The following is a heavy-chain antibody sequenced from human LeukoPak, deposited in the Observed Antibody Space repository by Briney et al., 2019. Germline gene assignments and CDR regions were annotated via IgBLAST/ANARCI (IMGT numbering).Heavy chain of an antibody. J-gene: IGHJ5*02. CDR2: INPNRGGT. CDR3: ARGHGSGEKARYNWFDP. CDR1: GYTFTGHY. D-gene: IGHD3-10*01. V-gene: IGHV1-2*02. Sequence: ASVKVSCKASGYTFTGHYMHWVRQAPGQGLEWMGWINPNRGGTNYAQKFQGRVTMTRDTSISTAYMELSRLRSDDTAVYYCARGHGSGEKARYNWFDPWGQGTLVTVSS.